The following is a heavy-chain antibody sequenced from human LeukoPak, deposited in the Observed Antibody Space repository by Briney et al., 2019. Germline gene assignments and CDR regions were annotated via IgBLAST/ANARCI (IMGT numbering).Heavy chain of an antibody. D-gene: IGHD6-19*01. CDR1: GYTFTGYY. J-gene: IGHJ6*02. CDR3: ARDPTYSSGWGDYYYYGMDV. V-gene: IGHV1-2*02. Sequence: ASVKVSCKASGYTFTGYYMHWVRQAPGQGLEWMGWINPNSGGTNYAQKFQGRVTMTRDTSISTAYMELSRLRSDDTAVYYCARDPTYSSGWGDYYYYGMDVWGQGTMVTVSS. CDR2: INPNSGGT.